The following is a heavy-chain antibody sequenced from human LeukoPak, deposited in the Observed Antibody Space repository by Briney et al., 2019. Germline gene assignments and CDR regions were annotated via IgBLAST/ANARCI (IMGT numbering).Heavy chain of an antibody. V-gene: IGHV3-21*04. CDR2: ISGSSYYI. J-gene: IGHJ4*02. D-gene: IGHD6-19*01. Sequence: GGSLRLSCAASGFTFSSYSMNWVRQAPGKGLEWVSSISGSSYYIYYADSVKGRFTISRDNAKNSLYLQMNSLRAEDTALYYCAKVTTRGSGWFFYYFDYWGQGTLVTVSS. CDR1: GFTFSSYS. CDR3: AKVTTRGSGWFFYYFDY.